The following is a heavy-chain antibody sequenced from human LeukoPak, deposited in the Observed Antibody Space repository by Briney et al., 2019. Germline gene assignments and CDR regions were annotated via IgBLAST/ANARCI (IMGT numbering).Heavy chain of an antibody. V-gene: IGHV3-21*01. D-gene: IGHD3-16*01. J-gene: IGHJ4*02. CDR3: ARAMSTFGGVRNYFDS. Sequence: GGSLRLSCAASGFTFSSYSMNWVRQAPGKGLKWVSSISRGSDNIYYADSVKGRFTTSRDNPKNSLYLQMNSLRAEDTAVYYCARAMSTFGGVRNYFDSWGQGTLVTVSS. CDR1: GFTFSSYS. CDR2: ISRGSDNI.